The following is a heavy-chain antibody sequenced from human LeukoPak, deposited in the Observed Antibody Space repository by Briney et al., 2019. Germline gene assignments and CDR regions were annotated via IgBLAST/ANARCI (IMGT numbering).Heavy chain of an antibody. CDR3: ASPGAA. CDR2: IREDGSLQ. J-gene: IGHJ4*02. CDR1: GFTFSSHW. Sequence: GGSLRLSCAASGFTFSSHWMSWVRQAPGKGLEWVANIREDGSLQYYVDSVEGRFTISRDNARKSVFLQMNTLRVDDTAVYYCASPGAAWGQGTLVTVSS. D-gene: IGHD7-27*01. V-gene: IGHV3-7*03.